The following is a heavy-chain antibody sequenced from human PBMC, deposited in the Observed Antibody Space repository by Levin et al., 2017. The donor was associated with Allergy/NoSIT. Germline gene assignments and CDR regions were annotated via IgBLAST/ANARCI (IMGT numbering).Heavy chain of an antibody. V-gene: IGHV3-48*02. D-gene: IGHD3-9*01. CDR1: GFTFSSEP. CDR2: IRDIGSPT. CDR3: VRDKDWAFDL. Sequence: GGSLRLSCAASGFTFSSEPMNWVRQAPGKGLEWISHIRDIGSPTFYANSVEGRFTISRDNARHSLFLQMDSLRDDDTAVYYCVRDKDWAFDLWGQGTVVTVSS. J-gene: IGHJ3*01.